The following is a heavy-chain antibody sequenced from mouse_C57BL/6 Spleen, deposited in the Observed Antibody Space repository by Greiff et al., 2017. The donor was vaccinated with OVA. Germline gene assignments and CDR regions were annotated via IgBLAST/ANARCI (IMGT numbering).Heavy chain of an antibody. CDR1: GYTFTSYW. D-gene: IGHD1-1*01. J-gene: IGHJ2*01. CDR2: INPSSGYT. CDR3: ARDYGSSSYYFDD. Sequence: QVQLQQSGAELAKPGASVKLSCKASGYTFTSYWMHWVKQRPGQGLEWIGYINPSSGYTKYNQKFKDKAKLTADKSSSTAYMQLSSLTYENSAVYDCARDYGSSSYYFDDWGQGTTLTVSS. V-gene: IGHV1-7*01.